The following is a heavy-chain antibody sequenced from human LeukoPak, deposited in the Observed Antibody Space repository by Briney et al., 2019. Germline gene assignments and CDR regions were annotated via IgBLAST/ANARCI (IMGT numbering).Heavy chain of an antibody. CDR2: IYHSGST. Sequence: PSGTLSLTCAVSGGSISSSNWWSWVRQPPGKGLEWIGEIYHSGSTNYNPSLKSRVTMSVDKSKNQFSLKLSSVTAADTAVYYCARGVAAAGTDWFDPWGQGTLVTVSS. CDR3: ARGVAAAGTDWFDP. CDR1: GGSISSSNW. V-gene: IGHV4-4*02. D-gene: IGHD6-13*01. J-gene: IGHJ5*02.